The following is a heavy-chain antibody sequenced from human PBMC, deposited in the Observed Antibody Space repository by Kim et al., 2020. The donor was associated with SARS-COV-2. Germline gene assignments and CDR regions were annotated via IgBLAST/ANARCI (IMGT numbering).Heavy chain of an antibody. CDR1: GGSFSGYY. V-gene: IGHV4-34*01. D-gene: IGHD3-10*01. J-gene: IGHJ4*02. CDR2: INHSGST. Sequence: SETLSLTCAVYGGSFSGYYWSWIRQPPGKGLEWIGEINHSGSTNYNPSLKSRVTISVDTSKNQFSLKLSSVTAADTAVYYCARGRAWSGGGTSRGMYTNWGQGTLVTVSS. CDR3: ARGRAWSGGGTSRGMYTN.